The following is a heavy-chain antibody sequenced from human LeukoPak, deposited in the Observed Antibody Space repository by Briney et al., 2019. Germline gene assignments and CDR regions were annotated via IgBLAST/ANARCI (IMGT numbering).Heavy chain of an antibody. CDR1: GGSISSYY. D-gene: IGHD3-10*01. CDR2: IYYSGST. V-gene: IGHV4-59*12. J-gene: IGHJ4*02. CDR3: ARVGGQYYYGSGSYWLDY. Sequence: SETLSLTCTVSGGSISSYYWSWIRQPPGKGLEWIGYIYYSGSTNYNPSLKSRVTISVDKSKNQFSLKLSSVTAADTAVYYCARVGGQYYYGSGSYWLDYWGQGTLVTVSS.